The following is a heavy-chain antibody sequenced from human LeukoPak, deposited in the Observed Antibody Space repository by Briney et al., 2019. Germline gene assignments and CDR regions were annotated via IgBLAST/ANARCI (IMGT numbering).Heavy chain of an antibody. CDR1: GFTFRSNW. V-gene: IGHV3-7*01. CDR3: ARENRDGQNPYNRFDP. J-gene: IGHJ5*02. Sequence: GGSLRLSCGASGFTFRSNWMSWVRQAPGEGLEWVANINQDGSEKFYVDSVKGRFSISRDNAKNSLYLQMNSLRAEDTAVYYCARENRDGQNPYNRFDPWGQGTLVTVSS. D-gene: IGHD5-24*01. CDR2: INQDGSEK.